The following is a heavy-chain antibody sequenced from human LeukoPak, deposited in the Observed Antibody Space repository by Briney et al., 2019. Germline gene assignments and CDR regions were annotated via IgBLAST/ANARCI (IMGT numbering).Heavy chain of an antibody. J-gene: IGHJ5*02. D-gene: IGHD5-12*01. CDR2: MYHNGST. V-gene: IGHV4-39*07. CDR1: GGSISSYSYY. Sequence: TSETLSLTCTVSGGSISSYSYYWGWIRQPPGKGLEWIGSMYHNGSTYYNPSLKSRVTISVDTSKNQFSLKLSSVTAADTAVYYCARDARRAYSGYDAGGPHIWFDPWGQGTLVTVSS. CDR3: ARDARRAYSGYDAGGPHIWFDP.